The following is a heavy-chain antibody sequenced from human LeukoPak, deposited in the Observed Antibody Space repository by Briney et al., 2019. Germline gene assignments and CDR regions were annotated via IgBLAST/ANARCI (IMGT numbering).Heavy chain of an antibody. J-gene: IGHJ5*02. CDR2: IYYSGRT. CDR3: AIAGFCTNGECSVIDP. V-gene: IGHV4-39*07. Sequence: SETLSLTCSVSGLSISSRSDYWAWIRQPPEKGLGWIVTIYYSGRTYYNPSLKSRVTISVDTSKIPFSVRLRSVTAADTAMYYCAIAGFCTNGECSVIDPWGEGTLVTVSS. CDR1: GLSISSRSDY. D-gene: IGHD2-8*01.